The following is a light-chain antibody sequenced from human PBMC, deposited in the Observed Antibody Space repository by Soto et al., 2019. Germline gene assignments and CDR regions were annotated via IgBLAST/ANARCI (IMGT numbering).Light chain of an antibody. Sequence: EIVMTQSPATLSVSPGERATLSCRASQSVSSNLAWYQQKPGQAPRLLIYDASNRATGIPARFSGSGSGTDFTLIINSLEPEDFAVYYCQQRSSPTFGQGTRLEIK. V-gene: IGKV3-11*01. CDR2: DAS. CDR1: QSVSSN. J-gene: IGKJ5*01. CDR3: QQRSSPT.